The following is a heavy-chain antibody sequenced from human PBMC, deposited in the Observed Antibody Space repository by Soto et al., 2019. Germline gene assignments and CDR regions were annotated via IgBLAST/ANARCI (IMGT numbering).Heavy chain of an antibody. Sequence: QVQLVQSGAEVKKPGSSVKVSCKASGGTFSSYTISWVRQAPGQGLEWMGRIIPILGIANYAQKFQGRVTITADKSTSTAYMELSSLRSEDTAVYYCASTTPRGWYYYDGMDVWGQGTTVTVSS. V-gene: IGHV1-69*02. CDR1: GGTFSSYT. J-gene: IGHJ6*02. D-gene: IGHD6-19*01. CDR3: ASTTPRGWYYYDGMDV. CDR2: IIPILGIA.